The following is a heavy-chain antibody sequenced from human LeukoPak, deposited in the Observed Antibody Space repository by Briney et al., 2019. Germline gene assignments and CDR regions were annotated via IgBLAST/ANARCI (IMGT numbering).Heavy chain of an antibody. Sequence: GGSLRLSCAASGFIFRNYGMNWVRQAPGKGLEWVSGISPGGDKPYYADSVRGRYTISRDNSKNTMYLQMNSLRAEDTAVYYCAQDRAWIEFYFWGQGTLVTVSS. CDR2: ISPGGDKP. V-gene: IGHV3-23*01. J-gene: IGHJ4*02. D-gene: IGHD2/OR15-2a*01. CDR1: GFIFRNYG. CDR3: AQDRAWIEFYF.